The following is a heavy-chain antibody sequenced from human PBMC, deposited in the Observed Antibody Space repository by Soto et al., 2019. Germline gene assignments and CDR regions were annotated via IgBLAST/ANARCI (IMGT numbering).Heavy chain of an antibody. Sequence: QVQLIQSEAEVKKPGSSVRVSCTASGGIFGSHGFSWVRQAPGQRLEWVGGFIPILRTLTYTEKFQARVRIAADESTNPVYLDLSSLTSEDTAVFYCVRDRRIYYSDPHDEFVASDYEVWGRGTMVSVSS. V-gene: IGHV1-69*01. CDR2: FIPILRTL. D-gene: IGHD3-22*01. CDR3: VRDRRIYYSDPHDEFVASDYEV. CDR1: GGIFGSHG. J-gene: IGHJ3*01.